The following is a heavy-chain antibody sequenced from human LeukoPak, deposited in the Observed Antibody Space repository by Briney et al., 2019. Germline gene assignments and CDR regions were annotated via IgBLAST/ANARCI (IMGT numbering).Heavy chain of an antibody. J-gene: IGHJ3*02. V-gene: IGHV3-7*01. Sequence: GGSLRLSCAASGFTFSSYWMSWVRQAPGKGLEWVANIKQDGSEKYYVDSVKGRFTISRDNAKNSLYLQMNSLRAEDTAVYYCANGLLTRGDAFDIWGQGTMVTVSS. CDR1: GFTFSSYW. CDR3: ANGLLTRGDAFDI. CDR2: IKQDGSEK. D-gene: IGHD2-2*01.